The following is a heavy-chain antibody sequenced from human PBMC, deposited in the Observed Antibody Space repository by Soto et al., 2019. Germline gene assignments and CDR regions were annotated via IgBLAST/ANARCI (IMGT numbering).Heavy chain of an antibody. CDR3: ARDRLGAYYYMDV. D-gene: IGHD7-27*01. J-gene: IGHJ6*03. Sequence: ESGGGVVQPGRSQRLSCAASGFTLSTYGMHWVRQAPGKGLEWVAVIYSDGSKKYYGDSVKGRFTISRDTSQNTLYLQMNSLRAEDTAVYYCARDRLGAYYYMDVWGKGSTVTVSS. CDR2: IYSDGSKK. V-gene: IGHV3-33*01. CDR1: GFTLSTYG.